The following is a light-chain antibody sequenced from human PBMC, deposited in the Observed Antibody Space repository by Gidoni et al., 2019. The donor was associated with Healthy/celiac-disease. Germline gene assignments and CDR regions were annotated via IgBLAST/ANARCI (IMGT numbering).Light chain of an antibody. Sequence: QSVLTQPPSVSGATGQRVTISCTGSSSNIGAGYDVHWYQQLPGTAPKLLIYGNSNRPSGVPDRFSGSKSGTSASLAITGLQAEDEADYYCQSYDSSLNYVFGTGTKVTVL. CDR3: QSYDSSLNYV. J-gene: IGLJ1*01. CDR2: GNS. V-gene: IGLV1-40*01. CDR1: SSNIGAGYD.